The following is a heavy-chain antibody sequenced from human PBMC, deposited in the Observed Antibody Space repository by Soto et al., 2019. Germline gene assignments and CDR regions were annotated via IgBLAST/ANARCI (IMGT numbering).Heavy chain of an antibody. V-gene: IGHV1-69*13. CDR3: ARSCNMVRGVTRRAHSGMDV. Sequence: SVKVSCKASGGTFSSYAISWVRQAPGQGLEWMGGIIPNFGTANYAQKVQGRVTITADEAASTAYMELSSLVSEDTAVDYCARSCNMVRGVTRRAHSGMDVWGQGTTVTVSS. CDR1: GGTFSSYA. J-gene: IGHJ6*02. CDR2: IIPNFGTA. D-gene: IGHD3-10*01.